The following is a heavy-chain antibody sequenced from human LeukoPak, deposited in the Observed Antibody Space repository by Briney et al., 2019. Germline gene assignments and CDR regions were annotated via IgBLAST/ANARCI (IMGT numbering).Heavy chain of an antibody. D-gene: IGHD6-6*01. CDR1: GFTLSSYS. CDR3: ARDLPSIAARLLDY. Sequence: GGSLRLSCAASGFTLSSYSMNWVRQAPGKGLEWVSSISSSSSYIYYADSVKGRFTISRDNAKNSLYLQMNSLRAEDTAVYYCARDLPSIAARLLDYWGQGTLVTVSS. CDR2: ISSSSSYI. V-gene: IGHV3-21*01. J-gene: IGHJ4*02.